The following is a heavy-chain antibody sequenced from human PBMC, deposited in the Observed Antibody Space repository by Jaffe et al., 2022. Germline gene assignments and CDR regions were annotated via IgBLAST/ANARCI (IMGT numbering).Heavy chain of an antibody. D-gene: IGHD6-13*01. CDR3: AREPLAAAGNFDY. CDR2: IYSGGST. J-gene: IGHJ4*02. CDR1: GFTVSSNY. V-gene: IGHV3-66*02. Sequence: EVQLVESGGGLVQPGGSLRLSCAASGFTVSSNYMSWVRQAPGKGLEWVSVIYSGGSTYYADSVKGRFTISRDNSKNTLYLQMNSLRAEDTAVYYCAREPLAAAGNFDYWGQGTLVTVSS.